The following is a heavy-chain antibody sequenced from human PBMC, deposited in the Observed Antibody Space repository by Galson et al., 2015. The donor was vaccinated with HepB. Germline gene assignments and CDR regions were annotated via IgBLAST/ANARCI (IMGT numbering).Heavy chain of an antibody. CDR2: ISYDGSNK. CDR3: ARYIVAFDY. D-gene: IGHD3-22*01. V-gene: IGHV3-30-3*01. J-gene: IGHJ4*02. Sequence: SLRLSCAASGFTFSSYAMHWVRQAPGKGLEWVAVISYDGSNKYYADSVRGRFTISRDNSKNTLYLQMNSLRAEDTAVYYCARYIVAFDYWGQGTLVTVSS. CDR1: GFTFSSYA.